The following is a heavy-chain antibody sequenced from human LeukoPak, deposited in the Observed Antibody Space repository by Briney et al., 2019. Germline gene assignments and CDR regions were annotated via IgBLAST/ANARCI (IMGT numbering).Heavy chain of an antibody. CDR3: ARAKVSDY. Sequence: GGSLRLSCAASGFTFGSSGMHWVRQAPGKGLEWVALIWYDGSNQCYGDSVKGRFTISRDNAKNSLYLQMNSLRAEDTAVYYCARAKVSDYWGQGTLVTVSS. CDR1: GFTFGSSG. V-gene: IGHV3-33*01. J-gene: IGHJ4*02. CDR2: IWYDGSNQ. D-gene: IGHD1-14*01.